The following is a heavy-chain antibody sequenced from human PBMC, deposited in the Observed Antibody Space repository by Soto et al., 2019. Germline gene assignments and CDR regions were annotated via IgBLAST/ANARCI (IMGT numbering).Heavy chain of an antibody. D-gene: IGHD3-10*01. J-gene: IGHJ5*02. CDR2: IYQSGST. Sequence: SETLSLTCAVSGGSISSGGYSWSWIRQPPGKGLEWIGYIYQSGSTYYNPSLKSRVTISVDRSRNQFSLKLSSVTAADTAVYYCAGSIREGFGFDPWGQGSLVTVSS. CDR1: GGSISSGGYS. V-gene: IGHV4-30-2*01. CDR3: AGSIREGFGFDP.